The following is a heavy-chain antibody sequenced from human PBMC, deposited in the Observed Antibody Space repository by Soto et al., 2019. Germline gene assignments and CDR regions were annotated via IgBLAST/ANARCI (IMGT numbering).Heavy chain of an antibody. J-gene: IGHJ4*02. V-gene: IGHV4-59*12. CDR1: GGSISSYY. CDR2: IYYSGST. D-gene: IGHD6-6*01. CDR3: AREYSSFPPLL. Sequence: SETLSLTCTVSGGSISSYYWSWIRQPPGKGLEWIGYIYYSGSTNYNPSLKSRVTISVDTSKNQFSLKLSPVTAADTAVYYCAREYSSFPPLLWGQGTLVTVSS.